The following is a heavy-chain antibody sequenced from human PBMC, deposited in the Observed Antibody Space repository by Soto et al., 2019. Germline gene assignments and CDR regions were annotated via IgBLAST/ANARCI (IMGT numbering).Heavy chain of an antibody. CDR3: ARLAHYYDSSGQLDY. Sequence: SETLSLTCAVYGGSFSGYYWSWIRQPPGKGLEWIGEINHSGSTNYNPSLKSRVTISVDTSKNQFSLKLSSVTAADTAVYYCARLAHYYDSSGQLDYWGQGTLVTVSS. V-gene: IGHV4-34*01. J-gene: IGHJ4*02. CDR1: GGSFSGYY. CDR2: INHSGST. D-gene: IGHD3-22*01.